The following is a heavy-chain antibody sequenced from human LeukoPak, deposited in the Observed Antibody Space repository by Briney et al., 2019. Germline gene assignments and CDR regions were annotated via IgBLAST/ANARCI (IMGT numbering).Heavy chain of an antibody. D-gene: IGHD6-13*01. CDR2: IYYSGST. J-gene: IGHJ3*02. Sequence: SETLSLTCTVSGGSISSYYWSWIRQPPGKGLEWMGYIYYSGSTNYNPSLKSRVTISVDTSKNQFSLKLSSVTAADTAVYYCARVRSSSWYVEGAFDIWGQGTMVTVSS. CDR1: GGSISSYY. V-gene: IGHV4-59*01. CDR3: ARVRSSSWYVEGAFDI.